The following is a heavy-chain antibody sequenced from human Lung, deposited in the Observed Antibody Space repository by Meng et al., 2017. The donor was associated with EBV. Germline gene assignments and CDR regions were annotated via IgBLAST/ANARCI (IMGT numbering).Heavy chain of an antibody. CDR3: ARGATSVFDL. Sequence: QVQAQHGGAEPVKPSQALCLTCGDSCDSDSRSCAGWTWIREFPSRGLECLGRTYYRYKWYNDYAVFVKSRITINPDTSKNQFSLQLNSVTPEDTAVYYCARGATSVFDLWGRGTLVTVSS. CDR2: TYYRYKWYN. CDR1: CDSDSRSCAG. V-gene: IGHV6-1*01. J-gene: IGHJ2*01.